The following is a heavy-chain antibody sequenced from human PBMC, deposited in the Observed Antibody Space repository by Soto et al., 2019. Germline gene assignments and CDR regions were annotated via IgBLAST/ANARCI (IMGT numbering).Heavy chain of an antibody. J-gene: IGHJ5*01. CDR2: IYPGDSDT. V-gene: IGHV5-51*01. Sequence: PQECLNIFCKASCYSITNYWMGWVRLMPGKGLEWMGIIYPGDSDTRYSPSFQGQVTISADKSISTAYLQWSSLKASDTAMYYCASEKAVAGTLDSWGQGLLVTVTS. CDR1: CYSITNYW. CDR3: ASEKAVAGTLDS. D-gene: IGHD6-19*01.